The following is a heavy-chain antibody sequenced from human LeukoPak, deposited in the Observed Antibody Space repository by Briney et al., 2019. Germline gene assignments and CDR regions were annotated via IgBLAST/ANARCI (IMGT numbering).Heavy chain of an antibody. D-gene: IGHD3-22*01. V-gene: IGHV3-66*01. CDR3: ARGGTYDSSGY. CDR2: IYSGDST. J-gene: IGHJ4*02. CDR1: GFTVSSNY. Sequence: GGSLRLSCAASGFTVSSNYMSWVRQAPGKGLEWVSVIYSGDSTYYADSVKGRFTISRDNSKNTLYLQMNSLRADDTAVYYCARGGTYDSSGYWGQGTLVTVSS.